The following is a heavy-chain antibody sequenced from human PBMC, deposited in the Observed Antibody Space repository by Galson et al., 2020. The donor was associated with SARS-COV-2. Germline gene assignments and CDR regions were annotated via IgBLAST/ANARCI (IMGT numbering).Heavy chain of an antibody. CDR3: ARARLVFDWFDP. CDR2: INPNSGGT. CDR1: GYTFTGYY. D-gene: IGHD2-2*01. J-gene: IGHJ5*02. V-gene: IGHV1-2*04. Sequence: ASVKVSCKASGYTFTGYYMHWVRQAPGQGLEWMGWINPNSGGTNYAQKLQGWVTMTRDTSISTAYMELSRLRSDDTAVYYCARARLVFDWFDPWGQGTLVTVSS.